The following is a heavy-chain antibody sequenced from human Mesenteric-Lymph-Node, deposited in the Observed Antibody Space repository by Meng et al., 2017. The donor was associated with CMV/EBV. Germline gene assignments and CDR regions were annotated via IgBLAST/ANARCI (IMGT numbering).Heavy chain of an antibody. CDR1: GGSFSGYY. D-gene: IGHD2-2*01. CDR3: ARGGIVVVPAATPQSPYNWFDP. V-gene: IGHV4-34*01. Sequence: GSLRLSCAVYGGSFSGYYWSWIRQPPGKGLEWIGEINHSGSTNYNPSLKSRVTISVDTSKNQFSLKLSSVTAADTAVYHCARGGIVVVPAATPQSPYNWFDPWGQGTLVTVSS. J-gene: IGHJ5*02. CDR2: INHSGST.